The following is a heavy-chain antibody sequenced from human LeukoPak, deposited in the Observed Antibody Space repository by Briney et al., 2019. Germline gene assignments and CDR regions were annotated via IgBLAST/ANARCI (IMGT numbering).Heavy chain of an antibody. V-gene: IGHV4-59*01. J-gene: IGHJ4*02. CDR3: ARGTGFGDSSGYPIDY. D-gene: IGHD3-22*01. CDR2: IYYSGST. Sequence: SETLSLTCTVSGGSISSYYWSWIRQPPGKGLEWIGYIYYSGSTNYNPSLKSRVTISVDTSKNQFSLKLSSVTAADTAVYYCARGTGFGDSSGYPIDYWGQGTLVTVSS. CDR1: GGSISSYY.